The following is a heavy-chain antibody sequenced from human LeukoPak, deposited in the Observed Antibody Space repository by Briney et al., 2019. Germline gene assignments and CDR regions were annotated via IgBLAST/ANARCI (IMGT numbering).Heavy chain of an antibody. D-gene: IGHD4-23*01. CDR1: GGSFSGYY. CDR3: ARHKYGGNSRTIFDY. Sequence: LSETLSLTCAVYGGSFSGYYWSWIRQPPGKGLEWIGEINHRGSTNYNPSLKSRVTISVDRSRNQFSLKVRSVTAADTAVYYCARHKYGGNSRTIFDYWGQGTLVTVSS. V-gene: IGHV4-34*01. CDR2: INHRGST. J-gene: IGHJ4*02.